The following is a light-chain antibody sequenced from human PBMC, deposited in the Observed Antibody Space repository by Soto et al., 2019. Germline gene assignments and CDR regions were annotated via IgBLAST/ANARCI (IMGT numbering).Light chain of an antibody. CDR1: QGIKSW. CDR3: QQASSFPNT. Sequence: DIQMTQSPSSVSASVGDTVTITCRASQGIKSWLAWYQQKPGKAPKILIYDASSLQSGVPSRFSGSGSATDFTLTINSLQPEDFTTYYCQQASSFPNTFGQGTRLEI. V-gene: IGKV1D-12*01. CDR2: DAS. J-gene: IGKJ5*01.